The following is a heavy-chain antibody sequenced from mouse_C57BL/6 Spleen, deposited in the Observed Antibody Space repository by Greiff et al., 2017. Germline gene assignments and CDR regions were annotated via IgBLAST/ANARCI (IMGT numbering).Heavy chain of an antibody. V-gene: IGHV2-6*01. Sequence: VKVEESGPGLVAPSQSLSITCTVSGFSLTSYGVDWVRQSPGKGLEWLGVIWGVGSTNYNSALKSRLSISKDNSKSQVFLKMNSLQTDDTAMYYCARGYGSSYYAMDYWGQGTSVTVSS. D-gene: IGHD1-1*01. CDR2: IWGVGST. CDR1: GFSLTSYG. CDR3: ARGYGSSYYAMDY. J-gene: IGHJ4*01.